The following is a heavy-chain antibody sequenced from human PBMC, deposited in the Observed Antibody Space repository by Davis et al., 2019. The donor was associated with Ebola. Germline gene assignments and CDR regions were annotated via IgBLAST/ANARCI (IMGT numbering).Heavy chain of an antibody. CDR2: INPITGGT. J-gene: IGHJ3*02. D-gene: IGHD3-22*01. V-gene: IGHV1-46*01. CDR1: GYRFTSYY. CDR3: AREGGRYYDSSGYVFDI. Sequence: ASVKVSCKASGYRFTSYYMHWVRQAPGQGLEWMGIINPITGGTSCAQNFQVRVNMTRDTSTSTVYMELSSLRSEDTAVYYCAREGGRYYDSSGYVFDIWSQGTMVKVSS.